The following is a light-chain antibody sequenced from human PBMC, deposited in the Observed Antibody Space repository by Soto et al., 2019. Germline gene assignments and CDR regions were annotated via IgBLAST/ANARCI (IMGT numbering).Light chain of an antibody. CDR1: QSVSSSY. CDR2: GAS. CDR3: QQYGSSPLT. V-gene: IGKV3-20*01. J-gene: IGKJ4*01. Sequence: EIVLTQSPGTLSLSPGERATLSWRASQSVSSSYLAWYQQKPGQAPRLLIYGASSRATGIPDRFSGSGSGTDFTLTISRLEPEDFAVYYCQQYGSSPLTFGGGTKVDI.